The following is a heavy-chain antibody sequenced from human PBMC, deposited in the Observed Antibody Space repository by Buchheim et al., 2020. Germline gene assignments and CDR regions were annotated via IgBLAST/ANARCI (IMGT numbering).Heavy chain of an antibody. J-gene: IGHJ4*02. D-gene: IGHD4-11*01. CDR3: ARETGAYSV. V-gene: IGHV3-7*01. CDR2: INQDGSEK. CDR1: GFTSSSSW. Sequence: EVQLVESGGGLVQPGGSLRLSCSASGFTSSSSWMAWVRQAPGKGLEWVANINQDGSEKNYVDSVKDRFTISRDKAKNSLYLQMNSLRAEDTAVYYCARETGAYSVWGQGTL.